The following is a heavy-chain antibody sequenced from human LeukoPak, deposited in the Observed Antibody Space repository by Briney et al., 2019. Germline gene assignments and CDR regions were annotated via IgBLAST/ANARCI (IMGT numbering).Heavy chain of an antibody. CDR3: ARVGWGAVEDAFDI. CDR1: GGTFSSYA. CDR2: IIPIFGTA. D-gene: IGHD6-19*01. V-gene: IGHV1-69*01. J-gene: IGHJ3*02. Sequence: GSSVKVSCKASGGTFSSYAISWVRQAPGQGLEWMGGIIPIFGTANYAQKFQGRVTITADESTSTAYMELSSLRSEDTAVYYCARVGWGAVEDAFDIWGQGTMVTVSS.